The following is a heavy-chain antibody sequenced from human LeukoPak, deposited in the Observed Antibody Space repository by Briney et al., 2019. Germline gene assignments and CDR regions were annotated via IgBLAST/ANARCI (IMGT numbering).Heavy chain of an antibody. J-gene: IGHJ4*02. CDR3: VRDRGYDILTGYNYYFAF. Sequence: GGSLRLSCAASGFTFSNYWMSWVRQAPGKGLEWVANMNQDGSEKYYVDSVKGRFTISRDNAKNTLYLQMNSLRAEDTAVFYCVRDRGYDILTGYNYYFAFWGQGILVTVSS. CDR1: GFTFSNYW. D-gene: IGHD3-9*01. CDR2: MNQDGSEK. V-gene: IGHV3-7*01.